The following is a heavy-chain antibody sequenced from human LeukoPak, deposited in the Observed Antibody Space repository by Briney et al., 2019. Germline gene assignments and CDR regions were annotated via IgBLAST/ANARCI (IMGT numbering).Heavy chain of an antibody. Sequence: PSETLSLTCTVSGVSISSYYWSWIRQSPGKGLEWIGYVYNSGSANYNPSPKSRVTILVDTSKNRFSLKLSSVTVADTAVYYCARGSHYYGMDVWGQGTTVTVSS. CDR2: VYNSGSA. CDR3: ARGSHYYGMDV. CDR1: GVSISSYY. J-gene: IGHJ6*02. V-gene: IGHV4-59*12.